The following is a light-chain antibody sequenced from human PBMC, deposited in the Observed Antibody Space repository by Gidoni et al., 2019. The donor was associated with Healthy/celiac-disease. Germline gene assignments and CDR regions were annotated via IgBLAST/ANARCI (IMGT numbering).Light chain of an antibody. V-gene: IGLV2-14*01. CDR2: DVS. Sequence: QSALTQPASVSGSPGQSLTISCTGTSSDVGGYNYVSWYQQHPGKAPKLMIYDVSNRPSGVSNRFSGYKSGNTASLTISGLQAEDEADYYCSSYTSSSTLPYVFGTGTKVTVL. CDR3: SSYTSSSTLPYV. J-gene: IGLJ1*01. CDR1: SSDVGGYNY.